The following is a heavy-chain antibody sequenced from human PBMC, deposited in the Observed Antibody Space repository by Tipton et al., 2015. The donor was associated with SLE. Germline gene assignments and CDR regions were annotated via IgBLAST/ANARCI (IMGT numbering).Heavy chain of an antibody. Sequence: TLSLTCAVSGYSISSGYYWGWIRQPPGKGLEWIGSIYHSGSTYYNPSLKSRVTISVGTSKNQFSLKLSSVTAADTAVYYCARSSGGDDAFDIWGQGTMVTVSS. CDR1: GYSISSGYY. CDR2: IYHSGST. V-gene: IGHV4-38-2*01. D-gene: IGHD2-15*01. J-gene: IGHJ3*02. CDR3: ARSSGGDDAFDI.